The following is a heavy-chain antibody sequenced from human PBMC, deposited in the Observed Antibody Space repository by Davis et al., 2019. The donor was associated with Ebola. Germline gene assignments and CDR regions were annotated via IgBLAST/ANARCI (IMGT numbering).Heavy chain of an antibody. Sequence: GESLKISCAASGFTFSSYGMHWVRQAPGKALEWVAFIRSDGSTEYYADSVKGRFTISRDNSKNTLFLQMNSLTAGDTAMYYCAKDSRDSSSWYVGDYWGQGTLVTLSS. CDR2: IRSDGSTE. D-gene: IGHD6-13*01. V-gene: IGHV3-30*02. CDR1: GFTFSSYG. CDR3: AKDSRDSSSWYVGDY. J-gene: IGHJ4*02.